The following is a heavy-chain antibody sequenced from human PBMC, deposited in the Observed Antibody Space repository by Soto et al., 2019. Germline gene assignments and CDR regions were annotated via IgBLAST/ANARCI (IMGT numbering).Heavy chain of an antibody. Sequence: QVQLVQSGAEVKRPGSSVKVSCKASGDTFSFYSINWVRQAPGLGLEWMGRVNPILSMSNYAQRFQGRVTMPADNTTRTAYMELSGLRSEDTAMYYCATSYGSGYRAFDYWGQGALVTVSS. CDR3: ATSYGSGYRAFDY. CDR2: VNPILSMS. D-gene: IGHD3-10*01. J-gene: IGHJ4*02. CDR1: GDTFSFYS. V-gene: IGHV1-69*04.